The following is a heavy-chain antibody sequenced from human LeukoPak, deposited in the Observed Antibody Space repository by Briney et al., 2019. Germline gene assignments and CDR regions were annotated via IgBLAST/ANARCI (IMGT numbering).Heavy chain of an antibody. CDR2: IFYSGNT. CDR1: GCSISCGDYY. D-gene: IGHD2-15*01. CDR3: ARDKRGYCSGGSCSTGIFDY. J-gene: IGHJ4*02. Sequence: PSETLSLTCTVSGCSISCGDYYWSWIRQPPGKGLKWIGYIFYSGNTYYNPSLKSRVPISVDTSKNQFSLKLSSVTAADTAVYYCARDKRGYCSGGSCSTGIFDYWGQGTLVTVSS. V-gene: IGHV4-30-4*01.